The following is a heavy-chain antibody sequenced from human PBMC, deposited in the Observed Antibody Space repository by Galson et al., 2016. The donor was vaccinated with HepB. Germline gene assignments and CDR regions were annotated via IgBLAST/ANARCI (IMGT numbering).Heavy chain of an antibody. CDR3: ARGLNDYVWGKYRSALDY. CDR2: INPSGGST. D-gene: IGHD3-16*02. Sequence: SVKVSCKASGYTFTSYYMQWVRQAPGQGLEWMGIINPSGGSTSYAQKFQGRVTMTRDTSTSTVCMELSSLRSEDTAVYYCARGLNDYVWGKYRSALDYWGQGTLVTVSS. V-gene: IGHV1-46*01. J-gene: IGHJ4*02. CDR1: GYTFTSYY.